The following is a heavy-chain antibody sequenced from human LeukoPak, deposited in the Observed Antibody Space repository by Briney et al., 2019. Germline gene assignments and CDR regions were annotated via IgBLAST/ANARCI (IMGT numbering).Heavy chain of an antibody. CDR2: VYYSGST. D-gene: IGHD6-6*01. CDR1: GGSISSGGYY. V-gene: IGHV4-31*03. CDR3: AGGGSSSPDY. Sequence: SETLSLTCTVSGGSISSGGYYWSWIRQHPGKGLEWIGYVYYSGSTYYNPSLKSRVNISVDTSKNQFSLKLSSVTAADTAVYYCAGGGSSSPDYWGQGTLVTVSS. J-gene: IGHJ4*02.